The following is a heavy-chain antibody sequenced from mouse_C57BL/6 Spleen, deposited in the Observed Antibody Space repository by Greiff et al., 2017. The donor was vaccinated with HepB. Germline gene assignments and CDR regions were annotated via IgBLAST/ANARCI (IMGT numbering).Heavy chain of an antibody. CDR2: IDPENGDT. Sequence: EVQLQQSGAELVRPGASVKLSCTASGFNIKDDYMHWVKQRPEQGLEWIGWIDPENGDTEYASKFQGKATITADTSSNTAYLQLSSLTSEDTAVYYCTTSFSNYLFAYWGQGTLVTFSA. J-gene: IGHJ3*01. V-gene: IGHV14-4*01. CDR3: TTSFSNYLFAY. D-gene: IGHD2-5*01. CDR1: GFNIKDDY.